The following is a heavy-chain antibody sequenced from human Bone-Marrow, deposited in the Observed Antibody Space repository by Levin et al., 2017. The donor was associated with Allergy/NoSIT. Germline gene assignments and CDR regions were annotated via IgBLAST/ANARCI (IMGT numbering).Heavy chain of an antibody. CDR3: ARDRTYFDTSGDRRKDAFDV. CDR2: INQYGGEK. V-gene: IGHV3-7*01. J-gene: IGHJ3*01. Sequence: AGGSLRLSCEVSGFTFTNFWMNWIRQSPGKGPEWVATINQYGGEKYYLDSVKGRFTISRDYAKNFLYLQMNSLRVEDTAVYYCARDRTYFDTSGDRRKDAFDVWGQGALVTV. D-gene: IGHD3-22*01. CDR1: GFTFTNFW.